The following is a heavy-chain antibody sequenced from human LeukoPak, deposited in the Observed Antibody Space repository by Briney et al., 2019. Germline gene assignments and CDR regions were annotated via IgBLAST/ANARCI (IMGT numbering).Heavy chain of an antibody. J-gene: IGHJ4*02. CDR2: INWNGGST. Sequence: GGSLRLSCAASGFTSEDYDMSWVRQAPGKGLEWVSDINWNGGSTDYADSVKGRFTISRDNVKNSLYLQMNSLRAEDTALYYCARGPGVYYFDYWGQGTLVTVSS. CDR1: GFTSEDYD. D-gene: IGHD2-8*01. V-gene: IGHV3-20*04. CDR3: ARGPGVYYFDY.